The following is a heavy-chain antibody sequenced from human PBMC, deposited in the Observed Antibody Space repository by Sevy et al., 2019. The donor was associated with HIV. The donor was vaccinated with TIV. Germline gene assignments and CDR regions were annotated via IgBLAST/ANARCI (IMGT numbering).Heavy chain of an antibody. CDR2: INPNSGGT. CDR1: GYTFTGYY. J-gene: IGHJ4*02. D-gene: IGHD2-21*02. CDR3: ARVAYCGGDCGYGESDY. V-gene: IGHV1-2*06. Sequence: ASVKVSCKASGYTFTGYYMHWVRQAPGQGLEWMGRINPNSGGTNYAQTFQGRVTMTRDTSISTAYMELSRLRSDDTAVYYCARVAYCGGDCGYGESDYWGQGTLVTVSS.